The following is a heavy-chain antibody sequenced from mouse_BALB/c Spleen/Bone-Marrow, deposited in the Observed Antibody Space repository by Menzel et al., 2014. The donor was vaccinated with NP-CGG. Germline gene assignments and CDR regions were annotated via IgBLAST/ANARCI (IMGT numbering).Heavy chain of an antibody. V-gene: IGHV4-1*02. Sequence: EVKLLESGGGLVQPGGSLKLPCAASGFDFSRYWMSWVRQAPGKGLEWIGEISPDSNTINYTPSLKDKFIISRDNAKNTLYLQMSKVRSEDTALYYCVRLGYYGSFAYWGQGTLVTVSA. J-gene: IGHJ3*01. CDR2: ISPDSNTI. CDR3: VRLGYYGSFAY. D-gene: IGHD1-2*01. CDR1: GFDFSRYW.